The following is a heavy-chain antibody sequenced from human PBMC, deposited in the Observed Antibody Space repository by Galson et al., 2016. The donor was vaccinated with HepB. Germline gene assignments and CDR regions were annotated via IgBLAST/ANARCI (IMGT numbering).Heavy chain of an antibody. CDR1: GFTFDDYG. V-gene: IGHV3-20*01. CDR3: ARAGSYYNAGELDYYNYMDV. J-gene: IGHJ6*03. CDR2: INWNGGRT. Sequence: SLRLSCAASGFTFDDYGMSWVRQAPGKGLEWVSGINWNGGRTGYADSVKGRFTLTRDNAKNSLYLQMNSLRAEDTALYHCARAGSYYNAGELDYYNYMDVWGKGTTVTVSS. D-gene: IGHD3-10*01.